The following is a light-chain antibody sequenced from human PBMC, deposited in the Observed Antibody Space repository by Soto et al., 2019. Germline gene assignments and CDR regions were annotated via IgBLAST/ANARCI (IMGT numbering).Light chain of an antibody. CDR1: QSVSSN. CDR2: GAS. V-gene: IGKV3-15*01. CDR3: QQYNNCHPLT. J-gene: IGKJ4*01. Sequence: EIVMTQSPATLSVSPGERATLSCRASQSVSSNLAWYQQKPGQAPRLLIYGASTRATGIPARFSGSGSGTEFTLTISSLQSEDCAVSYYQQYNNCHPLTFGGGTKVEIK.